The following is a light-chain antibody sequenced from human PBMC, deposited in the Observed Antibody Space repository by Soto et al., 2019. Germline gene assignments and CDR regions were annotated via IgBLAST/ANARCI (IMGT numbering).Light chain of an antibody. Sequence: IQMSNSAFALSASIEDRVTITCRASQRISSWFACYQQKLGRAPRVLIYNAYSLESGVPSRCGGRGAGTEFTLTISILQADDFATYYCQQYNRYSQTFGQGTKVDI. CDR1: QRISSW. J-gene: IGKJ1*01. CDR3: QQYNRYSQT. V-gene: IGKV1-5*03. CDR2: NAY.